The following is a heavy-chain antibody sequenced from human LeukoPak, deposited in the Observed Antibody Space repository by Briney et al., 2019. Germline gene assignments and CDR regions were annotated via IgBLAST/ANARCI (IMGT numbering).Heavy chain of an antibody. CDR3: ARGLDIVVVPAARGVYYFDY. D-gene: IGHD2-2*01. J-gene: IGHJ4*02. CDR1: GGSFSGYY. CDR2: INHSGST. V-gene: IGHV4-34*01. Sequence: SETLSLTCAVYGGSFSGYYWSWIRQPPGKGLEWIGEINHSGSTNYSPSLKSRVTISVDTSKNQFSLKLSSVTAADTAVYYCARGLDIVVVPAARGVYYFDYWGQGTLVTVSS.